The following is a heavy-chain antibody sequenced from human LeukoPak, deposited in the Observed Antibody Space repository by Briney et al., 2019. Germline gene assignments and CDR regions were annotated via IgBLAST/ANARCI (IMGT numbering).Heavy chain of an antibody. D-gene: IGHD3-10*01. V-gene: IGHV3-23*01. CDR2: ISGSGGST. CDR3: AKQLVGVTMVRGSPLDY. Sequence: GGSLRLPCAASGFTFSSYAMSWVRQAPGKGLEWVSAISGSGGSTYYADSVKGRFTISRDNSKNTLYLQMSSLRAEDTAVYYCAKQLVGVTMVRGSPLDYWGQGTLVTVSS. CDR1: GFTFSSYA. J-gene: IGHJ4*02.